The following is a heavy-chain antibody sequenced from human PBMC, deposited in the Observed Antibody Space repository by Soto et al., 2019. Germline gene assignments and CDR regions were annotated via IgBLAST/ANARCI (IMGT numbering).Heavy chain of an antibody. CDR2: ISSSSSYI. D-gene: IGHD3-3*01. CDR1: GFTFISYS. V-gene: IGHV3-21*01. Sequence: SGGSLRLSCAASGFTFISYSMNWVRQAPGKGLEWVSSISSSSSYIYYADSVKGRFTISRDNAKNSLYLQMNSLRAEDTAVYYCARAWGDFGVVITHYYYYGMDVWGQGTTVTVSS. J-gene: IGHJ6*02. CDR3: ARAWGDFGVVITHYYYYGMDV.